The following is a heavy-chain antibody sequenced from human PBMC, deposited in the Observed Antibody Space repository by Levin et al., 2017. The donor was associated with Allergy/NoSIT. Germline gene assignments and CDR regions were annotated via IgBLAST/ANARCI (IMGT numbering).Heavy chain of an antibody. CDR2: IYYSGST. CDR3: ARLLSGAGRLPFDY. V-gene: IGHV4-59*01. CDR1: GGSISSYY. D-gene: IGHD2-15*01. J-gene: IGHJ4*02. Sequence: SETLSLTCTVSGGSISSYYWSWIRQPPGKGLEWIGYIYYSGSTNYNPSLKSRVTISVDTSKNQFSLKLSSVTAADTAVYYCARLLSGAGRLPFDYWGQGTLVTVSS.